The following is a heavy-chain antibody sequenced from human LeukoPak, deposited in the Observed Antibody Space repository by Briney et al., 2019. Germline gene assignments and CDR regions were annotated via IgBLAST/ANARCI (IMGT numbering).Heavy chain of an antibody. CDR2: IYYSGST. Sequence: SETLSLTCTVSGGSISRYYWSWIRQPPGKGLEWIGYIYYSGSTNYNPSLKSRVTISVDTSKNQFSLKLSSVTAADTAVYYCAREMYYYDSSGYSTPTGYFDYWGQGTLVTVSS. J-gene: IGHJ4*02. CDR1: GGSISRYY. D-gene: IGHD3-22*01. V-gene: IGHV4-59*12. CDR3: AREMYYYDSSGYSTPTGYFDY.